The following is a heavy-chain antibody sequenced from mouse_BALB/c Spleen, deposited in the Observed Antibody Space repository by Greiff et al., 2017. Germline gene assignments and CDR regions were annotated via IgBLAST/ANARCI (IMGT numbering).Heavy chain of an antibody. J-gene: IGHJ4*01. Sequence: VKLMESGPGLVAPSQSLSITCTVSGFSLTSYGVHWVRQPPGKGLEWLGVIWAGGSTNYNSALMSRLSISKDNSKSQVFLKMNSLQTDDTAMYYCARERWLLRGYYAMDYWGQGTSVTVSS. CDR2: IWAGGST. CDR3: ARERWLLRGYYAMDY. V-gene: IGHV2-9*02. CDR1: GFSLTSYG. D-gene: IGHD2-3*01.